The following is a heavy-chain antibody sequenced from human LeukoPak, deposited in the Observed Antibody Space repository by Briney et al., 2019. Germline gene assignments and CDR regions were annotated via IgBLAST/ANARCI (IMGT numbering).Heavy chain of an antibody. CDR1: GYTFTGYY. CDR2: INPNSGGT. CDR3: ARDSNPPFGESDY. D-gene: IGHD3-16*01. J-gene: IGHJ4*02. Sequence: ASVKVSCKASGYTFTGYYMHWVRQAPGQGLEWMGWINPNSGGTNYAQKFQGRVTMTRDTSISTAYMELCRLRSDDTAVYYCARDSNPPFGESDYWGQGTLVTVSS. V-gene: IGHV1-2*02.